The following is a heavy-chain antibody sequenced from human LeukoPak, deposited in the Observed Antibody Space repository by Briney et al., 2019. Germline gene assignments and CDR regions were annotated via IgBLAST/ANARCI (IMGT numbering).Heavy chain of an antibody. Sequence: GGSLRLSCAASGFTFSSYAMHWVRQAPGKGLEWVAVISYDGSNKYYADSVKGRFTISRDNSKNTLYLQMNSLRAEDTAVYYCARDTQTVVPAAIINWGQGTLVTVSS. CDR3: ARDTQTVVPAAIIN. D-gene: IGHD2-2*01. CDR1: GFTFSSYA. J-gene: IGHJ4*02. V-gene: IGHV3-30-3*01. CDR2: ISYDGSNK.